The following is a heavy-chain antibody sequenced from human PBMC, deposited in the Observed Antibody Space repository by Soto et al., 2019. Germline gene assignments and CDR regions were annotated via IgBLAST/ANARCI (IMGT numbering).Heavy chain of an antibody. J-gene: IGHJ3*02. Sequence: QVQLQESGPGLVKPSETLSLTCSVSGGSISSYYWSWIRQPPGKGLEGIAYIYYSGTSYNPALKSRVSISIHTAKNQFSLMLSSVTAADTALYYCARTYDCSGPNPWGYGFEIGGQGTMVTVAS. CDR2: IYYSGT. D-gene: IGHD3-22*01. V-gene: IGHV4-59*01. CDR3: ARTYDCSGPNPWGYGFEI. CDR1: GGSISSYY.